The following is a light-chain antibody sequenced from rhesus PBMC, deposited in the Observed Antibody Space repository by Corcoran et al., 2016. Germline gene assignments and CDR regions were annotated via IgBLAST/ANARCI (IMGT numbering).Light chain of an antibody. Sequence: EIVMTQSPATLSLSPGERATLSCRASQSVSSSLAWYQQKPGQAPRLLIYGASNRATGIPDRFSGSGSGTDFTLTISSLEPEDVAVYYCLQHSNWPSFGQGTKVEIK. CDR3: LQHSNWPS. J-gene: IGKJ2*01. V-gene: IGKV3-24*01. CDR2: GAS. CDR1: QSVSSS.